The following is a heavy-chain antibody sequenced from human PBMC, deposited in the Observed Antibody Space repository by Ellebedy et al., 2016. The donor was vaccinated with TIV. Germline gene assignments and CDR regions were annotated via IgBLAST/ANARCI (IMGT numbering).Heavy chain of an antibody. CDR3: ARVRSVYYYMDV. D-gene: IGHD2-8*01. V-gene: IGHV3-48*04. J-gene: IGHJ6*03. CDR1: GFTFSTYS. CDR2: ISGSGNTK. Sequence: PGGSLRLSCTDSGFTFSTYSMNWVRQAPGKGLEWVSYISGSGNTKYYPDSVKGRFTISRDNAKNPLYLHMNSLRAEDTAVYYCARVRSVYYYMDVWGKGTTVTVSS.